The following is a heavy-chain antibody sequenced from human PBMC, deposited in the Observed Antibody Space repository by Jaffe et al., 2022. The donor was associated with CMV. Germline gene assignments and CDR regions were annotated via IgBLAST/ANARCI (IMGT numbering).Heavy chain of an antibody. CDR1: GFTFSSYA. J-gene: IGHJ4*02. CDR2: ISGSGGST. D-gene: IGHD6-13*01. Sequence: EVQLLESGGGLVQPGGSLRLSCAASGFTFSSYAMSWVRQAPGKGLEWVSAISGSGGSTYYADSVKGRFTISRDNSKNTLYLQMNSLRAEDTAVYYCAKDREEKYSSSSSFDYWGQGTLVTVSS. V-gene: IGHV3-23*01. CDR3: AKDREEKYSSSSSFDY.